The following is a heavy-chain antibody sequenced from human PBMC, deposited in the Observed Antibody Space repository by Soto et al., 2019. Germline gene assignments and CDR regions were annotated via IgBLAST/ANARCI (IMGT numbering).Heavy chain of an antibody. D-gene: IGHD6-19*01. J-gene: IGHJ5*02. CDR3: ARDRVAVAANWFDP. Sequence: SETLSLTCTVSGGSVSSGSYYWSWIRQPPGKGLEWIGYIYYSGSTNYNPSLKSRVTISVDASKNQFSLKLSSVTAADTAVYYCARDRVAVAANWFDPWGQGTLVTVSS. V-gene: IGHV4-61*01. CDR1: GGSVSSGSYY. CDR2: IYYSGST.